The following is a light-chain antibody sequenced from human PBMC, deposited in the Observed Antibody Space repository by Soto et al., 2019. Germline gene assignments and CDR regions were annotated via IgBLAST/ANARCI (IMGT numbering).Light chain of an antibody. CDR2: DAS. Sequence: DIQMTQSPSSLSASVGDRVTITCQASQGIRNYLNWYQQKPGKAPKLLLYDASNLETGAPSRFSGSGSGRNFTFTISSLQPEDIATYYCQQCNDLLTFGGGTRIEIK. V-gene: IGKV1-33*01. J-gene: IGKJ4*01. CDR1: QGIRNY. CDR3: QQCNDLLT.